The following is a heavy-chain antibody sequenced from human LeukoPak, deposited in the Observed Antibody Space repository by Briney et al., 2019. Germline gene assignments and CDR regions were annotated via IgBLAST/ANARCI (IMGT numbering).Heavy chain of an antibody. CDR2: IYYTGST. V-gene: IGHV4-39*02. CDR1: GGSISSSGFY. J-gene: IGHJ4*02. CDR3: ARDNDFFDY. Sequence: SETLSLTCTVSGGSISSSGFYWGWIRQPPGKGLEWIGSIYYTGSTYYNPSLKSRVTISVDTSKNQLSLKLSSVSAADTAVYYCARDNDFFDYWGQGTLVTVSS.